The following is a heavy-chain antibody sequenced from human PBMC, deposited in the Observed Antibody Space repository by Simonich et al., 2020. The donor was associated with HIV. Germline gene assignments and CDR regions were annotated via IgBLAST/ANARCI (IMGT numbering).Heavy chain of an antibody. CDR3: AILTAGGLGEYFQH. Sequence: QVQLQQCGAGLLKPSETLSLTCAVYGGSFSGYYWSWIRQPPGKGLEWSGEINHSGSTNYNPSLKRRVTISVDTSKNQFSLKQSSVTAADTAVYYCAILTAGGLGEYFQHWGQGTLVTVSS. D-gene: IGHD6-13*01. CDR2: INHSGST. V-gene: IGHV4-34*01. CDR1: GGSFSGYY. J-gene: IGHJ1*01.